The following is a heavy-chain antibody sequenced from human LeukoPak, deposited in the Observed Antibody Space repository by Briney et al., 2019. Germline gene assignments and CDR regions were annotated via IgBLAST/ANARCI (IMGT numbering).Heavy chain of an antibody. CDR2: ISSSSSYI. CDR3: AKGGSSGWYPPSFDY. J-gene: IGHJ4*02. CDR1: GFTFSSYS. V-gene: IGHV3-21*04. D-gene: IGHD6-19*01. Sequence: GGSLRLSCAASGFTFSSYSMNWVRQAPGKGLEWVSSISSSSSYIYYADSVKGRFTISKDNSKNTLFLQMNSLRAEDTAVYYCAKGGSSGWYPPSFDYWGQGTLVTVSS.